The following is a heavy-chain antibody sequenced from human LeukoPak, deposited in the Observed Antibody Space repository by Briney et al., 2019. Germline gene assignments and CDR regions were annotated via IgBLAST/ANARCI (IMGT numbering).Heavy chain of an antibody. J-gene: IGHJ4*02. CDR3: ARARGMDDYGDFRIK. D-gene: IGHD4-17*01. CDR1: GFTFSDYY. V-gene: IGHV3-11*06. CDR2: ISSSSSYT. Sequence: PGGSLRLSCAASGFTFSDYYMSWIRQAPGKGVEWVSYISSSSSYTNYADSVKGRFTISRDNAKNSLSLQMNGLRAEDTAVYYCARARGMDDYGDFRIKWGQGTLVTVSS.